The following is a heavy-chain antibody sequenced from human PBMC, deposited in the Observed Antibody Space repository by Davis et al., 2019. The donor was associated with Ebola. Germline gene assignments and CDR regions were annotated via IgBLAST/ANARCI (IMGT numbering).Heavy chain of an antibody. CDR2: INHSGST. V-gene: IGHV4-34*01. CDR1: GGYGGSFSAYY. J-gene: IGHJ6*02. D-gene: IGHD2-2*01. CDR3: ARRVVEDIVVVPAGDYYYGMDV. Sequence: SETLSLTCAVYGGYGGSFSAYYWSWIRQPPGKGLEWIGEINHSGSTNYNPSLKSRVTISVDTSKNQFSLKLSSVTAADTAVYYCARRVVEDIVVVPAGDYYYGMDVWGQGTTVTVSS.